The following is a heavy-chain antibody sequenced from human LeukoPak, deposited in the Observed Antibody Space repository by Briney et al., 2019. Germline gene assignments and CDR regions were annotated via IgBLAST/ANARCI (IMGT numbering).Heavy chain of an antibody. CDR3: ARTLYSGYVFFDY. V-gene: IGHV5-51*01. J-gene: IGHJ4*02. D-gene: IGHD5-12*01. CDR2: IYPGDSDT. Sequence: GESLQISCQGSGYSFTSYWIGWVRHMPGKGLEWMGIIYPGDSDTRYSPSFQGQVTISADKSISTAYLQWSSLKASDTAMYYCARTLYSGYVFFDYWGQGTLVTVSS. CDR1: GYSFTSYW.